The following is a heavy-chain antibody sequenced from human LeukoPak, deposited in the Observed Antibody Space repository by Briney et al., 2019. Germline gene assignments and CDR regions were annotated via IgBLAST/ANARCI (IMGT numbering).Heavy chain of an antibody. J-gene: IGHJ4*02. V-gene: IGHV3-30*18. CDR3: ANDWGGIDY. CDR1: GFTFSSYG. D-gene: IGHD3-16*01. Sequence: GRSLRLSCEASGFTFSSYGMHWVRQAPGKGLEWVAVISYDGSNKYYADSVKGRFTISRDNSKNTLYLQMNSLRAEDTAVYYCANDWGGIDYWGQGTLVTASS. CDR2: ISYDGSNK.